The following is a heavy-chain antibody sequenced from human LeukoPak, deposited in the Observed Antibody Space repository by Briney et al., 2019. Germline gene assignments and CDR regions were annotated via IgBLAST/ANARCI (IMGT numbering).Heavy chain of an antibody. D-gene: IGHD1-7*01. J-gene: IGHJ4*02. CDR3: ARDLTGTILEY. CDR1: GGTFSSYA. V-gene: IGHV1-69*05. CDR2: IIPIFGTA. Sequence: ASVKVSCKASGGTFSSYAISWVRQAPGPGLEWMGGIIPIFGTANYAQKFQGRVTITTDESTSTAYMELSSLRSEDTAVYYCARDLTGTILEYWGQGTLVTVSS.